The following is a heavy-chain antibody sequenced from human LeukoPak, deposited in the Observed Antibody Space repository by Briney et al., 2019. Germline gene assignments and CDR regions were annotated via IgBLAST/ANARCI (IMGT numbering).Heavy chain of an antibody. J-gene: IGHJ4*02. CDR1: GGSFCVYY. CDR2: INHSGST. V-gene: IGHV4-34*01. CDR3: AREVLISLGTFDY. D-gene: IGHD3-16*01. Sequence: SETLSLTCAVYGGSFCVYYWSWIRQPPGKGLEWIGEINHSGSTNYNPSLKSRVTISVDTSKNQFSLKLSSVTAADTAVYYCAREVLISLGTFDYWGQGTLVTVSS.